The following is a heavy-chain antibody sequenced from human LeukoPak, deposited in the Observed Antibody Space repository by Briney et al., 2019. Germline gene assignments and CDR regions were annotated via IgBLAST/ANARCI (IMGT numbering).Heavy chain of an antibody. CDR3: ARVKYNWNDIFENWFDP. CDR2: ISPDNGET. D-gene: IGHD1-1*01. Sequence: ASVKVSCKASGYTFTKYGIIWVRQAPGQGLEWMGWISPDNGETKYAQKFQGRVIMTRNISISTAYMELSSLRSEDSAVYYCARVKYNWNDIFENWFDPWGQGTLVTVSS. CDR1: GYTFTKYG. V-gene: IGHV1-18*01. J-gene: IGHJ5*02.